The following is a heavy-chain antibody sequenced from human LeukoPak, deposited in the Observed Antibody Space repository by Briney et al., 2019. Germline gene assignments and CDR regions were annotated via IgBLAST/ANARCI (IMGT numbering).Heavy chain of an antibody. J-gene: IGHJ4*02. Sequence: GGSLRLSCAASGFTFSSYSMNWVRQAPGKGLEWVSSIRSSSSYIYYVDSVKGRFTISRDNAKNSLYLQMNSLRAEDTAVYYCARDSLCSSTSCYQYFDYWGQGTLVTVSS. CDR3: ARDSLCSSTSCYQYFDY. CDR1: GFTFSSYS. D-gene: IGHD2-2*01. CDR2: IRSSSSYI. V-gene: IGHV3-21*01.